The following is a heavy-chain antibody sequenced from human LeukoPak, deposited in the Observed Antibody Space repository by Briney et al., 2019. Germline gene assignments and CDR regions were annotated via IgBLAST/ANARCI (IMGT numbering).Heavy chain of an antibody. CDR3: ARALNRGYSSSQSTDAFDI. D-gene: IGHD6-13*01. V-gene: IGHV3-33*01. J-gene: IGHJ3*02. Sequence: GGSLRLSCAASGFTFSHYGMHWVRQAPGKGLEWVSLIWYDGSNKNYADFVKGRFTISRDNAKNSLYLQMNSLRAEDTAVYYCARALNRGYSSSQSTDAFDIWGQGTMVTVSS. CDR2: IWYDGSNK. CDR1: GFTFSHYG.